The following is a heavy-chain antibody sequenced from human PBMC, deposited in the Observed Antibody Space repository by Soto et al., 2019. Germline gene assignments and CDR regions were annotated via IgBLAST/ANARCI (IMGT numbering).Heavy chain of an antibody. V-gene: IGHV3-30*03. CDR1: GFTFSSYG. CDR2: ISYDGSNK. CDR3: VRGSWAVRFDH. D-gene: IGHD3-10*01. J-gene: IGHJ4*02. Sequence: GGSLRLSCAASGFTFSSYGMHWVRQAPGKGLEWVAVISYDGSNKYYADSVKGRFTISRDNSKNTLYLQINSLRAEDTAVYYCVRGSWAVRFDHWGQGTPVTVSS.